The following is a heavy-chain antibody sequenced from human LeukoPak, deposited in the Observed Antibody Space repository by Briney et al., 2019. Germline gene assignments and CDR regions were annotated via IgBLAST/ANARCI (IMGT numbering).Heavy chain of an antibody. V-gene: IGHV1-2*02. Sequence: ASVKASSKASGYTFTGYYMHWVRQVPGQALEWMGWINPNSGGTNYAQKFQGRVTMTRDTSITTAYMELSRLRSDDTAVYYCARGFSSWYLSPYYLEYCGQGTPVTVSS. D-gene: IGHD6-13*01. CDR2: INPNSGGT. CDR3: ARGFSSWYLSPYYLEY. CDR1: GYTFTGYY. J-gene: IGHJ4*02.